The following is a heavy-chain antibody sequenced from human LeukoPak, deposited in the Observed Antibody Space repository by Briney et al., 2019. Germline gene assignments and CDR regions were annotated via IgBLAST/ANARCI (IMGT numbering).Heavy chain of an antibody. V-gene: IGHV6-1*01. CDR2: TYYRSKWSN. J-gene: IGHJ4*02. CDR1: GDSVSTTTVG. Sequence: SQTLSLICVISGDSVSTTTVGWHWIRQSPPRGLEWLGRTYYRSKWSNDYAEPVKSRITINPDTSKNQFSLQLNSVTPEDTAVYYCARGYRYAFDHWGQGTLVTVTS. D-gene: IGHD5-18*01. CDR3: ARGYRYAFDH.